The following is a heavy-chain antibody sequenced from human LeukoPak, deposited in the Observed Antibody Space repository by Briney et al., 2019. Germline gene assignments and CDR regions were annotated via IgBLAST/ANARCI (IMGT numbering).Heavy chain of an antibody. V-gene: IGHV3-15*01. D-gene: IGHD1-1*01. CDR3: ATGYGTIDF. CDR2: IKRMTDGGTT. CDR1: GFTFTNAW. Sequence: GGSLRLSCVVSGFTFTNAWMTWVRQAPGKGLQWVGRIKRMTDGGTTDYAAPVKDRFTISRDDSRNTVYLQMNSLKIEDTAVYFCATGYGTIDFWGQGTLVTVSS. J-gene: IGHJ4*02.